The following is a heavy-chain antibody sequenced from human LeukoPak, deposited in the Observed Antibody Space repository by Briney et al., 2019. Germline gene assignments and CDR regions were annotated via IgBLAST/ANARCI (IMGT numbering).Heavy chain of an antibody. CDR2: VWHDGSNR. CDR3: ARELFGSGSCPDY. D-gene: IGHD3-10*01. Sequence: GRSLRLSCTEPGFTFSSYPIHCIRQAPGEGRECVALVWHDGSNRYYTDSVKGRFTISRDNSKNTVYLQRNSLRAEDTAVYYCARELFGSGSCPDYWGQGTLASVPS. V-gene: IGHV3-33*01. J-gene: IGHJ4*02. CDR1: GFTFSSYP.